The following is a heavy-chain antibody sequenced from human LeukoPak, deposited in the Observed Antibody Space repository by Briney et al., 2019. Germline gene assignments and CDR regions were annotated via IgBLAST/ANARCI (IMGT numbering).Heavy chain of an antibody. V-gene: IGHV3-23*01. CDR1: GFTFSSYA. CDR2: ISGSGGST. D-gene: IGHD3-9*01. Sequence: PGGSLRLSCAASGFTFSSYAMSWVRQAPGKGLEWVSAISGSGGSTYYADSVKGRFTISRDNSKNTLYLQMNSLRAEDTAVYYCAKEPLRYFHWFIPYFDYWGQGTLVTVSS. J-gene: IGHJ4*02. CDR3: AKEPLRYFHWFIPYFDY.